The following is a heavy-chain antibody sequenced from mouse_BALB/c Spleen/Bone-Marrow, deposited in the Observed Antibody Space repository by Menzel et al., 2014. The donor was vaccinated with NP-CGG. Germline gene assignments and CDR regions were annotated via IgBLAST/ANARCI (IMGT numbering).Heavy chain of an antibody. CDR2: INPESNTI. D-gene: IGHD2-3*01. V-gene: IGHV4-1*02. CDR3: ARLGYYGWFAY. Sequence: EVKLAESGGGLVQPGGSLELSCAASGFDFSRYWMSWVRQAPGKGLQWIGEINPESNTINYTPSLKDKFIISRDNAKNTLYLQMSKVRSEDTALYCCARLGYYGWFAYWGQGTLVTVSA. CDR1: GFDFSRYW. J-gene: IGHJ3*01.